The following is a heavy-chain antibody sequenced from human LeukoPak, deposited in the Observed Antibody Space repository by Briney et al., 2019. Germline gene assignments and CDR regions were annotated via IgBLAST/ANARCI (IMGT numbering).Heavy chain of an antibody. D-gene: IGHD3-10*01. CDR1: GYTFTSYD. Sequence: ASVKVSCKASGYTFTSYDINWVRQATGQGLEWMGWMNPNSGNTGYAQKFQGRVTMTRNTSISTAYMELRSLRSDDTAVYYCARDGGLDYYGSGSYLGYWGQGTLVTASS. V-gene: IGHV1-8*01. CDR2: MNPNSGNT. J-gene: IGHJ4*02. CDR3: ARDGGLDYYGSGSYLGY.